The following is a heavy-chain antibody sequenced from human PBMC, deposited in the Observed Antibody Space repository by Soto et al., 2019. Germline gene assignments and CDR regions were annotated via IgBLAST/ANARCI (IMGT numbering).Heavy chain of an antibody. CDR3: ARGDREDTAVVIGVRPGEYGVDV. J-gene: IGHJ6*02. CDR1: GFTFSNYA. V-gene: IGHV3-30*04. CDR2: ISYNGGNR. D-gene: IGHD2-15*01. Sequence: QVQLVESGGGVVQPGRSLRLSCAASGFTFSNYAMHWVRQAPGKGLDCVAVISYNGGNRFYRDYVKGRFTISRDNSKNTVHLQIDSLRYEDAAVYYCARGDREDTAVVIGVRPGEYGVDVWGQGTTVTVSS.